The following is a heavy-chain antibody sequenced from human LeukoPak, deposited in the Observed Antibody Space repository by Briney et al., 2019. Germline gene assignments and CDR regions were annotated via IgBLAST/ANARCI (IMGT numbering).Heavy chain of an antibody. CDR2: ISSSGSYK. J-gene: IGHJ3*02. V-gene: IGHV3-21*01. Sequence: PGGSLRLSCAASGFSFSTYSMNWVRQAPGKGLEWVSSISSSGSYKYYADSVKGRFTISRDNVKNSLYLQMNSLGDEDTAVYYCAREIEEAFDIWGQGTMVTVSS. CDR3: AREIEEAFDI. CDR1: GFSFSTYS.